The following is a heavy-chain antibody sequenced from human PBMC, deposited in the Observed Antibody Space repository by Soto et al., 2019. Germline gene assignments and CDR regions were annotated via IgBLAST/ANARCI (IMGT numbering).Heavy chain of an antibody. D-gene: IGHD6-6*01. V-gene: IGHV4-31*03. CDR1: GGSFNSDGYY. CDR3: ARRLSSAFDY. Sequence: SETLSLTCTVSGGSFNSDGYYWSWIRQHPEKGLEWIGYIYSSGTTYYNPSLRSRISTSMDTSKNQFSLELTSVTVADTAVYYCARRLSSAFDYWGQGILVTAPQ. J-gene: IGHJ4*02. CDR2: IYSSGTT.